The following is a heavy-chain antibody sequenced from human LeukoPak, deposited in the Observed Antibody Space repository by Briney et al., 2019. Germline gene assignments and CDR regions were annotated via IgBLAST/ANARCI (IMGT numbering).Heavy chain of an antibody. Sequence: GGSLRLSCAASGFTFSNAWMSWVRQAPGKGLEWLGRIKSKSNGGTADYAAPVKGRFTISRDDSKNTLYLQMNSLKTEDTAVYYCGTGEAFDIWGQGTLVTVSS. CDR1: GFTFSNAW. V-gene: IGHV3-15*01. CDR3: GTGEAFDI. J-gene: IGHJ3*02. CDR2: IKSKSNGGTA. D-gene: IGHD7-27*01.